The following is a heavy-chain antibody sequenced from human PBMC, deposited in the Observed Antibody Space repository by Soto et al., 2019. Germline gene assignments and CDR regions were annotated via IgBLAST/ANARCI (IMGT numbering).Heavy chain of an antibody. V-gene: IGHV4-31*03. CDR3: ARDRYSYGYFDF. Sequence: QVQLQESGPGLVKPSETLSLTCTVSGGSINSGGYYWSWIRQHPGKGLEWLGHFYHGGSTYYNPSLKSRLTISVDTSHNQSSLKLTSVTAADTAVYYCARDRYSYGYFDFWGQGTLVTVSS. CDR2: FYHGGST. CDR1: GGSINSGGYY. J-gene: IGHJ4*02. D-gene: IGHD5-18*01.